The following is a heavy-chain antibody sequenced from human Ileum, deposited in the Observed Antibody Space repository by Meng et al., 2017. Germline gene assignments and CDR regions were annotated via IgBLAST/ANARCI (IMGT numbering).Heavy chain of an antibody. V-gene: IGHV4-4*02. CDR1: GGAISSSNW. D-gene: IGHD4-23*01. J-gene: IGHJ4*02. CDR3: ARYILRWGYYFDY. CDR2: IYHSGST. Sequence: QVRRQASGPGLVKPSGTLSLTCAVSGGAISSSNWCSWVRQPPGKGLEWIGEIYHSGSTNYNPSLKSRVTISVDKSKNQFSLKLSSVTAADTAVYYCARYILRWGYYFDYWGQGTLVTVSS.